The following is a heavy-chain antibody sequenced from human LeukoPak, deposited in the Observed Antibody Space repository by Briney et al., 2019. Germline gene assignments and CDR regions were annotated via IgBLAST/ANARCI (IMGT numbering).Heavy chain of an antibody. V-gene: IGHV1-2*02. Sequence: GASVKVSCKASGYTFTGFHIHWVRQAPGQGLEWMGWINPDSGGTNYAQKFQDRVIMTRDTSIHTAYMELSRLTSDDTAFYYCARDLGGSWGQGTQVTVSS. D-gene: IGHD1-26*01. CDR2: INPDSGGT. CDR1: GYTFTGFH. CDR3: ARDLGGS. J-gene: IGHJ5*02.